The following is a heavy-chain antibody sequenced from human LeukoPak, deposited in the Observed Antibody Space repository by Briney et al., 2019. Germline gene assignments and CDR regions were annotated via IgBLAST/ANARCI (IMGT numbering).Heavy chain of an antibody. Sequence: SETLSLTCTDSAGSISSSSYYWGWLRQPPGKGLEWIGSIYYSGSAYYNPSLKSRVTISVDTSKNQFSLKLSSVTAADTAVYYCARRLAGTEDYWGQGTLVTVSS. D-gene: IGHD6-13*01. V-gene: IGHV4-39*01. J-gene: IGHJ4*02. CDR1: AGSISSSSYY. CDR3: ARRLAGTEDY. CDR2: IYYSGSA.